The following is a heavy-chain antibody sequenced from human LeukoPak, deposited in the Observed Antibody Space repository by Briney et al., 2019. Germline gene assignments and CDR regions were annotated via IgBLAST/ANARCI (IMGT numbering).Heavy chain of an antibody. CDR1: GGSISSGDYY. CDR3: ASTVTTSHYFDY. D-gene: IGHD4-17*01. Sequence: PSETLSLTCTVSGGSISSGDYYWSWIRQPPGKGLEWIGYIYYSGSTYYNPSLKSRVTRSVDTSKNQFSLKLSSVTAADTAVYYCASTVTTSHYFDYWGQGTLVTVSS. CDR2: IYYSGST. V-gene: IGHV4-30-4*01. J-gene: IGHJ4*02.